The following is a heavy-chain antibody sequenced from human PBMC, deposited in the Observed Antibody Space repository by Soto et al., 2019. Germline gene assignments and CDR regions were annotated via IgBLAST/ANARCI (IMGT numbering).Heavy chain of an antibody. D-gene: IGHD3-22*01. Sequence: PSETLSLTYAVYGGSFSGYYWSWIRQPPGKGLEWIGEINHSGSTNYNPSLKSRVTISVDTSKNQFSLKLSSVTAADTAVYYCAGFYDSSGYYYNYYYYYGMDVWGQGTTVTVSS. V-gene: IGHV4-34*01. CDR1: GGSFSGYY. J-gene: IGHJ6*02. CDR2: INHSGST. CDR3: AGFYDSSGYYYNYYYYYGMDV.